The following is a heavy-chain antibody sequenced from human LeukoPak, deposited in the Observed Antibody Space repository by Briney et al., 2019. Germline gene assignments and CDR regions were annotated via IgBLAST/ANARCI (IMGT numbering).Heavy chain of an antibody. D-gene: IGHD6-19*01. Sequence: GESLKISCKGSGYSFTNYWIGWVRQMPGKGLEWMGIIYPRDSDTRYSPSLQGQVTISTDKSVSTAYPQWSSLKASDTAMYYCARGPAGSFDYWGQGTLVTVSS. CDR3: ARGPAGSFDY. V-gene: IGHV5-51*01. J-gene: IGHJ4*02. CDR1: GYSFTNYW. CDR2: IYPRDSDT.